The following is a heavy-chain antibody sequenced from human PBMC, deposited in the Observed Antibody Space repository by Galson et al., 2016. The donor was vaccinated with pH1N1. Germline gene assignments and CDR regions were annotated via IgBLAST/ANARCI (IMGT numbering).Heavy chain of an antibody. J-gene: IGHJ4*02. Sequence: SLRLSCAASGFTFSSYEMNWVRQAPGKGLEWVSYISSSGSTIYYADSVKGRFTISRDNAKNSLYLQTNSLRAEDTAVYYCARERGRHIVVVTAALFDYWGQGTLVTVSS. D-gene: IGHD2-21*02. CDR3: ARERGRHIVVVTAALFDY. CDR1: GFTFSSYE. CDR2: ISSSGSTI. V-gene: IGHV3-48*03.